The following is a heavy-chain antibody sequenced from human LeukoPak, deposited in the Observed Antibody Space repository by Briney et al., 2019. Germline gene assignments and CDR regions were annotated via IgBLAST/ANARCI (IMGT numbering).Heavy chain of an antibody. V-gene: IGHV4-59*12. J-gene: IGHJ6*02. CDR1: GGSISSYY. CDR3: ASHGLEDFYYYYGMDV. D-gene: IGHD1-1*01. Sequence: SETLSLTCTVSGGSISSYYWSWIRQPPGKGLEWIGYIYYSGSTNYNPSLKSRVTMSVDTSKNQFSLKLSSVTAADTAVYYCASHGLEDFYYYYGMDVWGQGTTVTVSS. CDR2: IYYSGST.